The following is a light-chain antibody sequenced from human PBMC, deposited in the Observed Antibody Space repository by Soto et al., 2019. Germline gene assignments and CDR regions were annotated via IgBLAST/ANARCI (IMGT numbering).Light chain of an antibody. Sequence: QSVLTQPASVSGSPGQSITISCTGTSTDIGNYNYVSWYQQHPGKAPKLIIYEVNYRPSEVSNRFSGSKSGNTASLTVSGLQADDEADYFCSSYTKSTFYVFGTGTKVTVL. V-gene: IGLV2-14*01. CDR1: STDIGNYNY. J-gene: IGLJ1*01. CDR2: EVN. CDR3: SSYTKSTFYV.